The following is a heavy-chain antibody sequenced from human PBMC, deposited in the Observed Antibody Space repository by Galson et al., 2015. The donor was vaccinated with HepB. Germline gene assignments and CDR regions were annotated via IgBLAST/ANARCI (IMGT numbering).Heavy chain of an antibody. D-gene: IGHD6-19*01. CDR3: ARPTQWLAHYYDYYGMDV. V-gene: IGHV1-69*13. J-gene: IGHJ6*02. CDR1: GGTFSSYA. Sequence: SVKVSCKVSGGTFSSYAISWVRQAPGQGLEWMGGIIPIFGTANYAQKFQGRVTITADESTSTAYMELSSLRSEDTAVYYCARPTQWLAHYYDYYGMDVWGQGTTVTVSS. CDR2: IIPIFGTA.